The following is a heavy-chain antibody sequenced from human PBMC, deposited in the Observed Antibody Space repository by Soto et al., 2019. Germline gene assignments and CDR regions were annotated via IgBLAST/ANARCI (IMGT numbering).Heavy chain of an antibody. Sequence: PSATLSLTCTVSGYSIISGSYWAWIRQPPGKGPEWIASIYHGGTTFYNPSLKSRITISVDTSNNQFSLKLTSVTAADTAVYYCARVHVMVVAGSTFDYWGHRTLVTVSS. D-gene: IGHD6-19*01. CDR2: IYHGGTT. CDR3: ARVHVMVVAGSTFDY. J-gene: IGHJ4*01. CDR1: GYSIISGSY. V-gene: IGHV4-38-2*02.